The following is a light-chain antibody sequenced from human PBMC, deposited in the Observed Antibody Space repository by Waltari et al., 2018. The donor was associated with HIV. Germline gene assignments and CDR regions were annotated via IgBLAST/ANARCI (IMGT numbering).Light chain of an antibody. CDR1: QSIRSY. CDR2: AAS. Sequence: DIQMTQSPSSLSASVGDRVTITCRASQSIRSYLNWYQQKPGKVPKLLIYAASSLQSGVPSRFSGSGSGTDFTLTISSLLPEDFATYYCQQSYSIPPYTFGQGTKLDIK. V-gene: IGKV1-39*01. CDR3: QQSYSIPPYT. J-gene: IGKJ2*01.